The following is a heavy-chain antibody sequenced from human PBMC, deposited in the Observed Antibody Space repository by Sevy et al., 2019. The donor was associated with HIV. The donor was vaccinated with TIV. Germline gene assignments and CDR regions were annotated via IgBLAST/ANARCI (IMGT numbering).Heavy chain of an antibody. CDR3: TTAAYIVVVVAATGYDAFDI. Sequence: GGSLRLSCAASGFTFSNAWMSWVRQAPGKGLEWVGRIKSKTDGGTTDYAAPVKGRFTISRDDSKNTLYLQMNSLKTEETAVYYCTTAAYIVVVVAATGYDAFDIWGQGTMVTVSS. J-gene: IGHJ3*02. D-gene: IGHD2-15*01. CDR1: GFTFSNAW. V-gene: IGHV3-15*01. CDR2: IKSKTDGGTT.